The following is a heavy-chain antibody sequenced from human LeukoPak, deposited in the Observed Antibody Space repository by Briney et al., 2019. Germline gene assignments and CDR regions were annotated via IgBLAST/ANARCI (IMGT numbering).Heavy chain of an antibody. CDR2: VSPDGTTT. J-gene: IGHJ6*03. CDR3: ARAYHYYYYMDV. CDR1: GFSFSSFW. V-gene: IGHV3-74*01. Sequence: PGGSLRLSCATAGFSFSSFWIHWLRQVPGKGLVWVSRVSPDGTTTTYADSVKGRFTISRDNAKNTVYLQMNSLRAEDTAVYYCARAYHYYYYMDVWGKGTTVTVSS.